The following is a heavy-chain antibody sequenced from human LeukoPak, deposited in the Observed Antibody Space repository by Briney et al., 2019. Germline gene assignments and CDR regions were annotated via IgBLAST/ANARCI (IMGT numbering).Heavy chain of an antibody. CDR3: AINPVYGDYPSY. D-gene: IGHD4-17*01. V-gene: IGHV4-59*01. CDR2: IYYSGST. Sequence: SETLSLTCTVSGGSISSYYWSWIRQPPGKGLEWIGYIYYSGSTNYNPSLKSRVTIPVDTSKNQFSLKLSSVTAADTAVYYCAINPVYGDYPSYWGQGTLVTVSS. J-gene: IGHJ4*02. CDR1: GGSISSYY.